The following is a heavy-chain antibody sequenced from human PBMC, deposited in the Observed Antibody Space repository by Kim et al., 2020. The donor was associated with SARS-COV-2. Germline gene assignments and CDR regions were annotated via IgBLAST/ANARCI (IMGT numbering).Heavy chain of an antibody. Sequence: GGSLRLSCAASGFTFSSYAMSWVRQAPGKGLEWVSVIYSGGGSTTYYGDSVKGRFTISRDNSKNMVYLQMNSLRVEDTAVYYCGRIVGNWNYDSWGQGTLVTVSS. V-gene: IGHV3-23*03. CDR1: GFTFSSYA. J-gene: IGHJ5*01. CDR2: IYSGGGSTT. D-gene: IGHD1-7*01. CDR3: GRIVGNWNYDS.